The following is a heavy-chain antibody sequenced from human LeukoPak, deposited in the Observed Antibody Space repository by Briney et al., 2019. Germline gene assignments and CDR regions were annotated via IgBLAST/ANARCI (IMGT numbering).Heavy chain of an antibody. CDR3: ARERRDDYVSFDY. V-gene: IGHV4-61*02. CDR1: GGSFSRVGYF. J-gene: IGHJ4*02. D-gene: IGHD4-17*01. CDR2: IYTNGDT. Sequence: SQTLSLTRTVSGGSFSRVGYFWSWIRQPAGKGLEWIGRIYTNGDTNYNPSLKSRVTMSVDTSTNQFSLKLSSVTAADTAVYYCARERRDDYVSFDYWGQGTLVSVSS.